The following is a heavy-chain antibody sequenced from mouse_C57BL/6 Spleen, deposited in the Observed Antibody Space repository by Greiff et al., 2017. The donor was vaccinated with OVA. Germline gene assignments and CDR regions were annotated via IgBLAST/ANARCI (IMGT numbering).Heavy chain of an antibody. CDR2: INYDGSST. CDR3: ASLLDWYFDV. Sequence: EVMLVESEGGLVQPGSSMKPSCTASGFTFSDYYMAWVRQVPEKGLEWVANINYDGSSTYYLDSLKSRFIISRDNAKNILYLQMSSLKSEDTATYYCASLLDWYFDVWGTGTTVTVSS. V-gene: IGHV5-16*01. CDR1: GFTFSDYY. D-gene: IGHD2-10*01. J-gene: IGHJ1*03.